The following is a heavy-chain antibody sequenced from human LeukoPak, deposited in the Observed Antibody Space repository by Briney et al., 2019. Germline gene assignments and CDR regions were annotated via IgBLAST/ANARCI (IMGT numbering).Heavy chain of an antibody. J-gene: IGHJ3*02. V-gene: IGHV3-30*04. D-gene: IGHD6-13*01. CDR2: MSYDGSNK. CDR1: GFIFSNYA. Sequence: GGSLRLSCAASGFIFSNYAMHWVRQALGKGLEWVALMSYDGSNKYYADSVKGRFTISRDNSKNTLYLQMNSLRAEDTAVYYCARGYRAAAGNRAFDIWGQGTMVTVSS. CDR3: ARGYRAAAGNRAFDI.